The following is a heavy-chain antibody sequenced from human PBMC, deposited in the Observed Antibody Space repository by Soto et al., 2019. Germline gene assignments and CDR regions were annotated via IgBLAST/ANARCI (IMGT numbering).Heavy chain of an antibody. CDR2: INPNSGDT. D-gene: IGHD3-22*01. CDR1: GYTFTGYY. CDR3: ARVYDSSGYYPPYFDY. Sequence: GASVKVSCKASGYTFTGYYMHWVRQAPGQGLAWMGWINPNSGDTNYAQKFQGRVTMTRDTSISTAYMELSRLRSDDTAVYYCARVYDSSGYYPPYFDYWGQGTLVTVSS. V-gene: IGHV1-2*02. J-gene: IGHJ4*02.